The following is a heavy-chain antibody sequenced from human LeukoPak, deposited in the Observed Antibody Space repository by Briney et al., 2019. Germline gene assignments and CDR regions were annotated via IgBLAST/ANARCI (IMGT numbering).Heavy chain of an antibody. CDR1: GFTFSSYE. J-gene: IGHJ4*02. CDR2: ISSSGSTI. Sequence: GGSLRLSCAASGFTFSSYEMNWVRQAPGKGLEWVSYISSSGSTIYYADSVKGRFTISRDSAKNSLYLQMNSLRAEDTAVYYCARGHGWNSEYWGQGTLVTVSS. D-gene: IGHD1-7*01. V-gene: IGHV3-48*03. CDR3: ARGHGWNSEY.